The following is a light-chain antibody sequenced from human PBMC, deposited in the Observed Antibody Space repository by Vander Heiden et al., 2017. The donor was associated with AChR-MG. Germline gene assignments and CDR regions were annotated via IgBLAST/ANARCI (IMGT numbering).Light chain of an antibody. CDR3: QVWDSSTAI. CDR2: QDK. V-gene: IGLV3-1*01. J-gene: IGLJ2*01. CDR1: KLGDKY. Sequence: SYELTQPPSVSVSPGQTATITCSGDKLGDKYVCCYQQKPGQSPIRLIYQDKKRPSGIPERFSGSNSGSTATLTISGAQAVDEADYFCQVWDSSTAIFGGGTTLT.